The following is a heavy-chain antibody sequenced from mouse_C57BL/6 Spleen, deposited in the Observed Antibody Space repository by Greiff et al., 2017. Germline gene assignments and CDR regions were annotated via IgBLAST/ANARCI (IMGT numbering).Heavy chain of an antibody. CDR2: INPNNGGT. V-gene: IGHV1-26*01. J-gene: IGHJ3*01. D-gene: IGHD2-4*01. CDR3: ARGWDYDRTWFAY. Sequence: EVQLQQSGPELVKPGASVKISCKASGYTFTDYYMNWVKQSHGKSLEWIGDINPNNGGTSYNQKFKGKATLTVDKSSSTAYMGLRSLTSEDSAVYYCARGWDYDRTWFAYWSQGTLVTVSA. CDR1: GYTFTDYY.